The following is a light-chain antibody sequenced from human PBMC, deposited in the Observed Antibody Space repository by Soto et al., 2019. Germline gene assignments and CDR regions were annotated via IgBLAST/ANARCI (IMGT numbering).Light chain of an antibody. CDR1: QSVSSSF. V-gene: IGKV3-20*01. CDR2: GAS. CDR3: QQYVSSPWA. Sequence: EIGLAQSAGTLSWPDGESATLSWRASQSVSSSFLAWYQQKAGQAPGLLIYGASRRATGIPDRFSGSGYGTDFNLTISRLEAEDFAVYYCQQYVSSPWAFGQGTKVDIK. J-gene: IGKJ1*01.